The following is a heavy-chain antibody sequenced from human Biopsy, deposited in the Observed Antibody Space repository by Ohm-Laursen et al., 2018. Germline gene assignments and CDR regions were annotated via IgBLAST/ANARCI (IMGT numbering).Heavy chain of an antibody. Sequence: SQTLSLTCSVSGGSMTGYEWSWIRLAPGKGLEWIGYIYYSGGTKYHPSLASRVTFSVDVSKSQFSLKLYSVTAADTAVYYCARVEAGTYDALDIWGQGTLVAVSA. V-gene: IGHV4-59*01. J-gene: IGHJ3*02. CDR3: ARVEAGTYDALDI. D-gene: IGHD1-26*01. CDR1: GGSMTGYE. CDR2: IYYSGGT.